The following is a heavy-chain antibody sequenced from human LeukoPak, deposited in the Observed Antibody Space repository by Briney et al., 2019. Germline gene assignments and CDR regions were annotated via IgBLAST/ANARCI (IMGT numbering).Heavy chain of an antibody. D-gene: IGHD4-23*01. CDR1: GFTFSSYE. V-gene: IGHV3-48*03. Sequence: GGSLRLSCAASGFTFSSYEMNWVRQAPGKGLEWVSYITRRGSTKYYAYSVKGRFTISRDNAKNSLYLQMNSLRAEDTAVYYCASDTHELISYGGNSWFHYWGQGTLVTVSS. CDR3: ASDTHELISYGGNSWFHY. CDR2: ITRRGSTK. J-gene: IGHJ4*02.